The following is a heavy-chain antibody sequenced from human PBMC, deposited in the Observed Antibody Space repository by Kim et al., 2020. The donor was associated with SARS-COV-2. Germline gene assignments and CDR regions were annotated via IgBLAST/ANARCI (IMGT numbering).Heavy chain of an antibody. V-gene: IGHV4-34*01. D-gene: IGHD1-7*01. CDR2: INHSGST. CDR1: GGSFSGYY. Sequence: SETLSLTCAVYGGSFSGYYWSWIRQPPGKGLEWIGEINHSGSTNYNPSLMSRVTISLDTSTNQFSLKLSSVNAADTAVYYCARGGWNSYYYYYYGMDVWGQGTTVTVSS. CDR3: ARGGWNSYYYYYYGMDV. J-gene: IGHJ6*02.